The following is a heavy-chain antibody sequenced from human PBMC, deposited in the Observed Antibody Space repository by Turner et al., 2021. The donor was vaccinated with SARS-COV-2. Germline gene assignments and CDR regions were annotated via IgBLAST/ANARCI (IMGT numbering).Heavy chain of an antibody. V-gene: IGHV3-30-3*01. D-gene: IGHD5-12*01. CDR2: ISYDVSNK. CDR1: GFTFSSYA. J-gene: IGHJ4*02. CDR3: ARDLVATTQLFDY. Sequence: QGQLVESGGGVVQPGRSLRHSCASSGFTFSSYAMHWVRQAPGKGLEWVAVISYDVSNKYYADSVKGRITISRDNSKNTLYLQMNSLRAEDTAVYYCARDLVATTQLFDYWGQGTLVTVSS.